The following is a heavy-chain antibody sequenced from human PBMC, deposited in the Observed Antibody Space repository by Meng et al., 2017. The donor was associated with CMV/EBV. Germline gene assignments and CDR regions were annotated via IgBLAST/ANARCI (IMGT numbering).Heavy chain of an antibody. CDR1: GGSISSGDYY. V-gene: IGHV4-30-4*08. CDR2: IYYSGST. J-gene: IGHJ4*02. CDR3: ARVMGPNRTPYYFDY. D-gene: IGHD1-14*01. Sequence: GQAQGPRHGLVKPYQPLSLTCTVSGGSISSGDYYWSWIRQPPGKGLEWIGYIYYSGSTYYNPSLKSRVTISVDTSKNQFSLKLSSVTAADTAVYYCARVMGPNRTPYYFDYWGQGTLVTVSS.